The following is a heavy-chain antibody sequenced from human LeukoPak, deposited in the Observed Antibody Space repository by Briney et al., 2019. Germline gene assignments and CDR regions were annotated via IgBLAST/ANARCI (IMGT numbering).Heavy chain of an antibody. CDR2: ISGSGGST. CDR3: AKVGDYCGGDCYSYYFGY. Sequence: GGSLRLSCAASGFTFSSYAMSWVRQAPGKGLEWVSAISGSGGSTYYADSVKGRFTISRDNSKNTLYLQMNGLRAEDTAVYYCAKVGDYCGGDCYSYYFGYWGQGTLVTVSS. J-gene: IGHJ4*02. CDR1: GFTFSSYA. D-gene: IGHD2-21*02. V-gene: IGHV3-23*01.